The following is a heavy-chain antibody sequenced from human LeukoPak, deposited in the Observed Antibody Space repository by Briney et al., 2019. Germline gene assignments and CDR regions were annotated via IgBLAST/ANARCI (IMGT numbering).Heavy chain of an antibody. V-gene: IGHV3-21*01. CDR3: ARDGGYCSSTSCYGLGY. J-gene: IGHJ4*02. Sequence: GGSLRLSCAASGFTFSSYSMNWVRQAPGKGLEWVSSISSSSSYIYYADSVKGRFTISRDNAKNSLYLQMNSLRAGDTAVYYCARDGGYCSSTSCYGLGYWGQGTLVTVSS. CDR2: ISSSSSYI. CDR1: GFTFSSYS. D-gene: IGHD2-2*01.